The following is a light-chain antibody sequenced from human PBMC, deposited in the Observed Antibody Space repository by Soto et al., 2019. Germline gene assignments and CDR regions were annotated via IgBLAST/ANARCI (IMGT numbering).Light chain of an antibody. CDR1: QSVRNNY. J-gene: IGKJ3*01. CDR2: GTS. CDR3: QQYGSSYT. V-gene: IGKV3-20*01. Sequence: EIVLTQSPGTLSLSPGXXXXXXXXASQSVRNNYLAWYQQQPGQAPRLLIYGTSTRDTGIPDRFSGSGSGTDFTLTISRLEPEDFAVXYCQQYGSSYTFGPGTKVEIK.